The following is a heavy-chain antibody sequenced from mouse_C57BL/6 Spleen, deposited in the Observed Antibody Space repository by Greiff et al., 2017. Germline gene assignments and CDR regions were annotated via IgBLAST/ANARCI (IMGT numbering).Heavy chain of an antibody. D-gene: IGHD1-1*01. CDR3: AGGDYYGSSYDYAMDY. V-gene: IGHV1-55*01. CDR2: IYPGSGST. CDR1: GYTFTSYW. J-gene: IGHJ4*01. Sequence: QVQLQQPGAELVKPGASVKMSCKASGYTFTSYWITWVKQRPGQGLEWIGDIYPGSGSTNYNEKFTSKATLTVDTSSSTSYMQLSSLTSEDSAVYYCAGGDYYGSSYDYAMDYWGQGTSVTVSS.